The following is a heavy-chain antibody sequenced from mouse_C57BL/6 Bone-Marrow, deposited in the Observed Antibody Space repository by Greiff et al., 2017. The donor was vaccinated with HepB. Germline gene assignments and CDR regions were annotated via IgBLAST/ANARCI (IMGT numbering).Heavy chain of an antibody. CDR3: ARNGYYLWYFDV. V-gene: IGHV1-62-3*01. D-gene: IGHD2-3*01. CDR1: GYTFTSYW. J-gene: IGHJ1*03. Sequence: QVQLQQPGAELVKPGASVKLSCKASGYTFTSYWMHWVKQRPGRGLEWIGRIDPNSGGTKYNEKFKGKATFTADTSSNTAYMQLSSLTTEDSAIYYCARNGYYLWYFDVWGTGTTVTVSS. CDR2: IDPNSGGT.